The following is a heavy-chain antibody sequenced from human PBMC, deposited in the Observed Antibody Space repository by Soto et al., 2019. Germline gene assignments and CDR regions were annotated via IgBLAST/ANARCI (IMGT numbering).Heavy chain of an antibody. D-gene: IGHD3-16*01. J-gene: IGHJ4*02. V-gene: IGHV2-5*02. CDR2: IYWDNDK. Sequence: QITLKESGPTLVRPTQTLTLTCTVSGFSLDTWGVGVGWIRQPPGKAPEWLALIYWDNDKRYSPSLKNRLTITKDPSKNRVVLTVTNMDPVDTVTYYCARALGSWGAYYFDHWGQGTLVTVSS. CDR3: ARALGSWGAYYFDH. CDR1: GFSLDTWGVG.